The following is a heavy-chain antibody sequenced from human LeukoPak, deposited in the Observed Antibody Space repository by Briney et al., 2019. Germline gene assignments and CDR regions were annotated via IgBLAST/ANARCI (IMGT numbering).Heavy chain of an antibody. CDR1: RFIFSSYA. CDR2: ISGSGGST. J-gene: IGHJ4*02. V-gene: IGHV3-23*01. D-gene: IGHD6-19*01. CDR3: VASLFLTGYTRAWYYFDY. Sequence: GGSLRLSCAASRFIFSSYAMCWLRQAPGKGLEWVSAISGSGGSTYYADSVKGRFTISRDNSKNTLYLQMNSLRAEDTALYYYVASLFLTGYTRAWYYFDYWGQGTLVTVSS.